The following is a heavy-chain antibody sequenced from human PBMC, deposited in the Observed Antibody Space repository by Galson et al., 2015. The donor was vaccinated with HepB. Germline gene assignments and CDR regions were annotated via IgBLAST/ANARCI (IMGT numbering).Heavy chain of an antibody. J-gene: IGHJ4*02. Sequence: ETLSLTCTVSGGSIVSSSHYWGWIRQPPGKGLEWIGRIYYGGSGTTLYNPSLRSRVTISVDPSKNQFSLELKSVTAADTAVYYCAGPRYCSSATCTAAFDYWGQGTLVTVSS. CDR1: GGSIVSSSHY. CDR3: AGPRYCSSATCTAAFDY. CDR2: IYYGGSGTT. V-gene: IGHV4-39*01. D-gene: IGHD2-2*01.